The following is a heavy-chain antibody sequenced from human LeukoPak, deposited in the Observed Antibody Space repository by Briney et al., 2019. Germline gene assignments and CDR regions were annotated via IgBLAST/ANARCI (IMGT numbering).Heavy chain of an antibody. D-gene: IGHD3-3*01. V-gene: IGHV5-51*01. CDR3: ARHVSTYYDFWSGYLNYYYYYMDV. J-gene: IGHJ6*03. CDR1: GYSFTSYW. Sequence: GESLKISCKGSGYSFTSYWIGWVRQMPGEGLEWMGIIYPGDSDTRYSPSFQGQVTISADKSISTAYLQWSSLKASDTAMYYCARHVSTYYDFWSGYLNYYYYYMDVWGKGTTVTISS. CDR2: IYPGDSDT.